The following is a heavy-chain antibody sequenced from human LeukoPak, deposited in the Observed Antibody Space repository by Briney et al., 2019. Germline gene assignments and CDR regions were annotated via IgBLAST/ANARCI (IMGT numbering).Heavy chain of an antibody. CDR1: GFTFSNYW. CDR3: AKGVVVAPDVTPFDY. V-gene: IGHV3-7*03. Sequence: GGSLRLSCAASGFTFSNYWMSWVRQAPGKGLEGVANIKQDGSEKYYVDSVKGRFTISRDNSKNTLYLQMNSLRAEDTAVYYCAKGVVVAPDVTPFDYWGQGTLVTVSS. D-gene: IGHD2-2*01. CDR2: IKQDGSEK. J-gene: IGHJ4*02.